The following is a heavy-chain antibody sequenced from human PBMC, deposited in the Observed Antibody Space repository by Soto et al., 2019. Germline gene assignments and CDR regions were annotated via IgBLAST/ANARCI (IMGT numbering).Heavy chain of an antibody. J-gene: IGHJ5*02. CDR1: GGSISSGDYY. V-gene: IGHV4-30-4*01. CDR3: AREIVVVVADNWFDP. CDR2: LYYSGST. Sequence: QVQLQESGPGLVKPSQTLSLTCTVSGGSISSGDYYWSWIRQPPGKGLEWIGYLYYSGSTYYNPSLKSRVTISVDTSKNQFSLKLSSVTAADTAVYYCAREIVVVVADNWFDPWGQGTLVTVSS. D-gene: IGHD2-15*01.